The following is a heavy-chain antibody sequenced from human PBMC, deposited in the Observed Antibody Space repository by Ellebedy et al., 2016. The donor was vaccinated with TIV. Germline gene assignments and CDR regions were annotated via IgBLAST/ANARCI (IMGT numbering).Heavy chain of an antibody. CDR3: ARDMHDTAGYDVFDL. J-gene: IGHJ3*01. CDR2: IKPDGSST. Sequence: PGGSLRLSCAASGFTFSGYWMSWFRQAPGKGLEWVGNIKPDGSSTQNLASVKGRFTISRDNAKNSLYLQMDSLRVEDEAVYFCARDMHDTAGYDVFDLWGRGTVVTVSS. V-gene: IGHV3-7*01. CDR1: GFTFSGYW. D-gene: IGHD3-22*01.